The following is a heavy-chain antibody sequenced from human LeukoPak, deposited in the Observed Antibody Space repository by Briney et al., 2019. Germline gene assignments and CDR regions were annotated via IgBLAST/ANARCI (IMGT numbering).Heavy chain of an antibody. J-gene: IGHJ4*02. CDR1: GGTFSSYA. CDR3: ARSGYSSSWSTLGFDY. V-gene: IGHV1-69*06. Sequence: GASVKVSCKASGGTFSSYAISWVRQAPGQGLEWMGGIIPIFGTANYAQKFQGRVTITADKSTSTAYMELSSLRSEDTAVYYCARSGYSSSWSTLGFDYWGQGTLVTVSS. D-gene: IGHD6-13*01. CDR2: IIPIFGTA.